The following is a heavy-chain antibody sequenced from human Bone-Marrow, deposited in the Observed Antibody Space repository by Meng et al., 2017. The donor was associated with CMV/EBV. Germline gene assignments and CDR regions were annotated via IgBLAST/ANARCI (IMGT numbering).Heavy chain of an antibody. J-gene: IGHJ4*02. CDR1: GFTFSSYA. CDR2: ISYDGSNK. Sequence: GESLKISCAASGFTFSSYAMHWVRQAPGKGLEWVAVISYDGSNKHHADSVKGRFTVSRDNAKNTLYLQMNSLRTEDTAIYYCGRAKDDFWSGFDYWGQGNLVNVYS. D-gene: IGHD3-3*01. CDR3: GRAKDDFWSGFDY. V-gene: IGHV3-30-3*01.